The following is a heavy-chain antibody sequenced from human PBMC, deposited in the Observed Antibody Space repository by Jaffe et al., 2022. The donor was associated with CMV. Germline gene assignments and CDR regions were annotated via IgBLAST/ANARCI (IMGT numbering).Heavy chain of an antibody. J-gene: IGHJ6*01. V-gene: IGHV3-7*01. Sequence: EVQLAESGGGLVQPGGSLRLSCAASGFSFSDYWMLWGRQAPGKGLEWVATIKPDETERYFVDSVKGRFTISRDNTKNLVFLQMSGLRAEDTALYYCGRGYNGNSEFYDFRGQGTSVTVSS. CDR2: IKPDETER. CDR1: GFSFSDYW. CDR3: GRGYNGNSEFYDF. D-gene: IGHD3-10*01.